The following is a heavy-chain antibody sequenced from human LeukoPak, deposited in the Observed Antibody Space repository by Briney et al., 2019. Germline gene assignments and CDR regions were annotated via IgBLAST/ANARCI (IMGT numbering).Heavy chain of an antibody. CDR2: IYYSGST. V-gene: IGHV4-39*07. CDR3: AREAHGLSPFDY. J-gene: IGHJ4*02. CDR1: GGSISSSSYY. Sequence: PSETLSLTCTVSGGSISSSSYYWGWIRQPPGKGLEWIGSIYYSGSTYYNPSLKSRVTISVDTSKNQFSLKLSSVTAADTAVYYCAREAHGLSPFDYWGQGTLVTVSS. D-gene: IGHD3-16*01.